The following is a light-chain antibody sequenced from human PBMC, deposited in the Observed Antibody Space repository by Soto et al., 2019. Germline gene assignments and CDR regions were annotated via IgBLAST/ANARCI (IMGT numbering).Light chain of an antibody. CDR1: QSISSS. Sequence: EIVLTQSPATLSLSPGERATLSCRASQSISSSLAWYQQKPGQAPRLLIYDASTRATGFPARFSGSGSGTDFTLTIGSLEPEDFAVYYCQQRSEWPRTFGQGTKVVIK. CDR3: QQRSEWPRT. V-gene: IGKV3-11*01. J-gene: IGKJ1*01. CDR2: DAS.